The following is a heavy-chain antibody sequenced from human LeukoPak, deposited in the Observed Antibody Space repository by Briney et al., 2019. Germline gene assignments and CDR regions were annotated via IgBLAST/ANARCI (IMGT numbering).Heavy chain of an antibody. CDR2: VDYNGST. Sequence: PSETLSLTCTVSGASVGSSHWNWIRQSPGKGLEWIANVDYNGSTKYNPSLRGRGTMSLDTSKNQFHLKLESVTAADTARYYCERGFYEPFDRWGQGALVTVAS. V-gene: IGHV4-59*02. J-gene: IGHJ5*02. CDR1: GASVGSSH. CDR3: ERGFYEPFDR. D-gene: IGHD2/OR15-2a*01.